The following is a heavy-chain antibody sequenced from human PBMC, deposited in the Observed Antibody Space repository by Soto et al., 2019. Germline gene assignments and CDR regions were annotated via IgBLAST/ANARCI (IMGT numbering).Heavy chain of an antibody. V-gene: IGHV1-69*13. Sequence: SVKVSCKASGGTFSSYASSWVRQAPGQGLEWMGGIIPIFGTANYAQKFQGRVTITADESTSKDYMGMSSLRSEDTAVYYCARVKQLFGSACDSWGQGTMGTV. CDR2: IIPIFGTA. D-gene: IGHD5-18*01. CDR3: ARVKQLFGSACDS. CDR1: GGTFSSYA. J-gene: IGHJ3*02.